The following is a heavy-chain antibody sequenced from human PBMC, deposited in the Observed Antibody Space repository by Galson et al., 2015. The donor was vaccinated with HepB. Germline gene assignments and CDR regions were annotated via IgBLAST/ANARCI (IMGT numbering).Heavy chain of an antibody. CDR3: ARDTRRVTATQYYYYGMDV. Sequence: TLRLSCAASGFTFSSYAIHWVRQAPGKGLEWVAVISYDGSNKYHAASVKGRFTISRDNSKNMVYLQMNSLRTEDTAVFYCARDTRRVTATQYYYYGMDVWGQGTWVTVPS. J-gene: IGHJ6*02. CDR1: GFTFSSYA. V-gene: IGHV3-30*03. CDR2: ISYDGSNK. D-gene: IGHD3-10*01.